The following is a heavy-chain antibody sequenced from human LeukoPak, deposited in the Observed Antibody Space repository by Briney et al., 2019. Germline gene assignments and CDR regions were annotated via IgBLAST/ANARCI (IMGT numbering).Heavy chain of an antibody. CDR2: IKYDGSEK. J-gene: IGHJ4*02. V-gene: IGHV3-7*01. CDR3: ARDIEAAGLFFDY. D-gene: IGHD6-13*01. Sequence: GGSLRLSCAASGFTFSSYWMSWVRQAPGKGLEGVANIKYDGSEKDYVDSVKGRFTISRDNAKNSLYLQMNSLGAEDTAVYYCARDIEAAGLFFDYWGQGTLVTVSS. CDR1: GFTFSSYW.